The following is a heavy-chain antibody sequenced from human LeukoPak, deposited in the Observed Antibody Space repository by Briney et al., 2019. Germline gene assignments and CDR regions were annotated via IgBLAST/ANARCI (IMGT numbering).Heavy chain of an antibody. CDR2: ISCDGSNK. D-gene: IGHD6-6*01. CDR3: ARAAHSSSSGAHY. Sequence: GGSLRLSCAASGFTFSSYAVHWVRQAPGKGLEWVAVISCDGSNKYYADSVKGRFTISRDNSKNTLYLQMNSLRAEDTAVYYCARAAHSSSSGAHYWGQGTLVTVSS. CDR1: GFTFSSYA. V-gene: IGHV3-30*04. J-gene: IGHJ4*02.